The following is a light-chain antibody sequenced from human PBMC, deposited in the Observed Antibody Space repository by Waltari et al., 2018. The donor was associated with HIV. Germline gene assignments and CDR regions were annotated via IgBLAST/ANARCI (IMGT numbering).Light chain of an antibody. CDR3: QSYDSSLSAWV. J-gene: IGLJ3*02. CDR1: SSNIGADYH. V-gene: IGLV1-40*01. CDR2: GNT. Sequence: QSVLTQPPSLSGAPGQTVTISCTGTSSNIGADYHVHWYQQLPGTAPKLLIYGNTIRPSGVPDPVSGSKSGTSASLAITELQADDEADYYCQSYDSSLSAWVFGGGTKLTVL.